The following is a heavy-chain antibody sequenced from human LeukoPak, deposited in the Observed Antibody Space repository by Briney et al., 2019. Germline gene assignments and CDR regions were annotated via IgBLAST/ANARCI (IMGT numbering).Heavy chain of an antibody. J-gene: IGHJ4*02. CDR1: GYIFTSYW. CDR2: IDPSDSYT. CDR3: ARRVAVAGYYFDY. D-gene: IGHD6-19*01. Sequence: GESLKISCKVSGYIFTSYWIVWVRQMPGKGLGWMGRIDPSDSYTNYSPSFQGHVTISADKSISTAYLQWSSLKASDTAMYYCARRVAVAGYYFDYWGQGTLVTVSS. V-gene: IGHV5-10-1*01.